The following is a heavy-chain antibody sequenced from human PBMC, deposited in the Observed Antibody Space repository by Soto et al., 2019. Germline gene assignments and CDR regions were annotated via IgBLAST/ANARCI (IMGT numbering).Heavy chain of an antibody. CDR1: GGSISSGGYY. D-gene: IGHD2-2*01. CDR2: IYYSGST. J-gene: IGHJ4*02. Sequence: TPSLTCTFSGGSISSGGYYWSWIRKHPGKGLEWIGYIYYSGSTYYNPSLKSRVTISVDTSKNQFSLKLSSVTAADTAVYYCATTGRRYCSSTSCYSFDYWGQGTLVTVSS. CDR3: ATTGRRYCSSTSCYSFDY. V-gene: IGHV4-31*03.